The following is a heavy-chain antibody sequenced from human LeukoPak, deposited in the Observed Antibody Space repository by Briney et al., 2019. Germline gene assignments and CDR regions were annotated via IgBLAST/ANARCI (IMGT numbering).Heavy chain of an antibody. D-gene: IGHD3-10*01. J-gene: IGHJ5*02. V-gene: IGHV4-4*02. CDR1: GGSISSSNW. Sequence: SGTLSLTCAVSGGSISSSNWWSWVRQPPGKGLEWIGEIYHSGSTNYNPSLKSRVTISVDKSKNQFSLKLSSVTAADTAVYYCASGETRITMVRGVSNWFDPWGQGTLVTVSS. CDR3: ASGETRITMVRGVSNWFDP. CDR2: IYHSGST.